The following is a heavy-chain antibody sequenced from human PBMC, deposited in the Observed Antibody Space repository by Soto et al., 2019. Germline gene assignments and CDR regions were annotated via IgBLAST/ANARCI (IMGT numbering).Heavy chain of an antibody. CDR2: ISYDGSNK. V-gene: IGHV3-30*18. CDR3: AKAWAEDYYDKEADAFDI. J-gene: IGHJ3*02. Sequence: GGSLRLFCAASGFTFSSYGMHWVRQAPGKGLEWVAVISYDGSNKYYADSVKGRFTISRDNSKNTLYLQMNSLRAEDTAVYYCAKAWAEDYYDKEADAFDIWGQGTMVTVSS. CDR1: GFTFSSYG. D-gene: IGHD3-22*01.